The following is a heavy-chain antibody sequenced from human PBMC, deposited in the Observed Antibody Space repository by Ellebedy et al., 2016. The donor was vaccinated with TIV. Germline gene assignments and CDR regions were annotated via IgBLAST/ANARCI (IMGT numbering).Heavy chain of an antibody. D-gene: IGHD5-12*01. V-gene: IGHV3-48*01. J-gene: IGHJ4*02. CDR1: GFTFSSYS. Sequence: GESLKISCAASGFTFSSYSMNWVRQAPGKGLEWVSYISSSSSTIYYADSVKGRFTISRDNAKNSLYLQMNNIGAEDTAVYYCAREYHYIVATVYFDYWGQGTLVTVSS. CDR3: AREYHYIVATVYFDY. CDR2: ISSSSSTI.